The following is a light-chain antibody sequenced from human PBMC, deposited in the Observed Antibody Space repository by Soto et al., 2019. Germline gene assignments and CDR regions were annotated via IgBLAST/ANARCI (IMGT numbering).Light chain of an antibody. CDR1: HSVWHNNKDY. V-gene: IGKV4-1*01. CDR3: QQYYSSPLS. Sequence: IVVTQSPDSLAVSPGERATINCKSSHSVWHNNKDYFAWYQHKPGQPPKVIIYWASARESGVPDRFSGSGSGTDFTLTINSLQAEDVAVYYCQQYYSSPLSFGGGTKVEIK. CDR2: WAS. J-gene: IGKJ4*01.